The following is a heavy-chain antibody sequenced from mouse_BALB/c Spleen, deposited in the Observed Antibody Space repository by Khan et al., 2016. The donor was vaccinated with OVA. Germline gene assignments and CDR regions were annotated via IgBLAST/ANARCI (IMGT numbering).Heavy chain of an antibody. Sequence: VQPQESGAEFVKLGASVKVSCTASGFNIKDTYMHWINQRPQQGLVWIGRIDPASGNVRYDPKFQDKATRTADASSNTAYLQLNSPTPEDSAAYYCIRGAYAGLFSFWGQGTLVTVSA. CDR1: GFNIKDTY. D-gene: IGHD2-14*01. CDR3: IRGAYAGLFSF. CDR2: IDPASGNV. J-gene: IGHJ3*01. V-gene: IGHV14-3*02.